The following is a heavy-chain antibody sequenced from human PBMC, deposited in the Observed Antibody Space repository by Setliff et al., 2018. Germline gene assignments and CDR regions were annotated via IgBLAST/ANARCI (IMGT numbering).Heavy chain of an antibody. J-gene: IGHJ3*02. D-gene: IGHD3-22*01. CDR3: ARSYDSGFYHQRDAYDI. Sequence: ASVKVSCKTSGYTFTDYFLHWVRQAPGQGLEWLGWINPDSGDTNFAQKFQDRITMTTDTTTSTSYMELRSLRSDDTAVYYCARSYDSGFYHQRDAYDIWGQGAMVTVSS. V-gene: IGHV1-2*02. CDR2: INPDSGDT. CDR1: GYTFTDYF.